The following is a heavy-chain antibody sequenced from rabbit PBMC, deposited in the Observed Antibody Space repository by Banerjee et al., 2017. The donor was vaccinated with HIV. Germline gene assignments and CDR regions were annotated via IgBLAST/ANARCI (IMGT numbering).Heavy chain of an antibody. CDR3: ARDDSYGNAGYAFNL. Sequence: QEQLVESGGGLVQPEGSLTLTCTASGFSFSSSYYMCWVRQAPGKGLEWIACINTSSGNTGYANWAKGRFTISKASSTTVTLQMTSLTAADTATYFCARDDSYGNAGYAFNLWGQGTLVTVS. D-gene: IGHD6-1*01. CDR1: GFSFSSSYY. V-gene: IGHV1S45*01. J-gene: IGHJ4*01. CDR2: INTSSGNT.